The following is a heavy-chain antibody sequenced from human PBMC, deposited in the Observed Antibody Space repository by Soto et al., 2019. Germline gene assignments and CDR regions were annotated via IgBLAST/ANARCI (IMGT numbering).Heavy chain of an antibody. J-gene: IGHJ3*02. CDR1: GGSISSYY. CDR2: IYYSGST. CDR3: ARRYGWAFDI. Sequence: QVQLQESGPGLVKPSETLSLTCTVSGGSISSYYWSWIRQPPGKGLEWNGYIYYSGSTNYNPSLKSRVTISVDTSKNQFSLKLSSVTAADTAVYYCARRYGWAFDIWGQGTMVTVSS. V-gene: IGHV4-59*08. D-gene: IGHD3-16*01.